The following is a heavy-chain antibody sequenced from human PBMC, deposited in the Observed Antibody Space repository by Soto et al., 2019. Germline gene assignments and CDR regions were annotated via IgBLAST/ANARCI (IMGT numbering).Heavy chain of an antibody. D-gene: IGHD6-19*01. Sequence: GGSLRLSCAASGFTFDDYAMHWVRQAPGKGLEWVSGISWNSGSIGYADSVKGRFTISRDNAKNSLYLQMNSLRAEDTALYYCAKGSGSGQSKYYFDYWGQGTLVTVSS. V-gene: IGHV3-9*01. CDR3: AKGSGSGQSKYYFDY. CDR1: GFTFDDYA. CDR2: ISWNSGSI. J-gene: IGHJ4*02.